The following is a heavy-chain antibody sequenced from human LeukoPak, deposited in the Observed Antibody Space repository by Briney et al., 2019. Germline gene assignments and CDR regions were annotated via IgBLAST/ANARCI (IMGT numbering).Heavy chain of an antibody. CDR2: IYYSGYT. J-gene: IGHJ3*02. CDR3: ARHPFLRYFDWLPRGTGAFDI. V-gene: IGHV4-59*08. Sequence: SETLSLTCTVSGGSISSYYWSWIRQPPGKGLEWIGDIYYSGYTNYNPSLKSRVTISVDTSKNQFSLKLSSVTAADTAVYYCARHPFLRYFDWLPRGTGAFDIWGQGTMVTVSS. CDR1: GGSISSYY. D-gene: IGHD3-9*01.